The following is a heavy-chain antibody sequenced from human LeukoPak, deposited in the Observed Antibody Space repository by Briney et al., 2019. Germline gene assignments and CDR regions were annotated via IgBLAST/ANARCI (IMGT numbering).Heavy chain of an antibody. D-gene: IGHD3-10*01. CDR3: ARVGYYSSGPFSYFDY. CDR1: GFTFSRYA. J-gene: IGHJ4*02. Sequence: GGSLRLSCSASGFTFSRYAMHWVRQAPGKGLEWVAVISYDGSNEYYADSVKGRFTISRDSSENTLYLQMNSLRVEDTAVYYCARVGYYSSGPFSYFDYWGQGTLVTVSS. CDR2: ISYDGSNE. V-gene: IGHV3-30-3*01.